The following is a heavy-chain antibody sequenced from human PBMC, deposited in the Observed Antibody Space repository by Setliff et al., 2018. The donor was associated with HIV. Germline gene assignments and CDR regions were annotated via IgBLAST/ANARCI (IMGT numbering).Heavy chain of an antibody. V-gene: IGHV1-69*13. D-gene: IGHD3-22*01. Sequence: SVKVSCKASGGTFRSHEISWVRQAPGQGLEWMGGIVPILNTGNYAPKFQGRVTITADESTTTAYMELSSLRSGDTAVYYCARIPNHSSGFDYWGQGTPVTVSS. CDR3: ARIPNHSSGFDY. J-gene: IGHJ4*02. CDR2: IVPILNTG. CDR1: GGTFRSHE.